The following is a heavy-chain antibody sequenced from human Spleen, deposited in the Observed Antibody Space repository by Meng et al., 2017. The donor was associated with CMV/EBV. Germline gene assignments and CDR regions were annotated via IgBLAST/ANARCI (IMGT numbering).Heavy chain of an antibody. Sequence: CKTSGYTFTDYYIHWVRQAPGQGLEWMGWVNPNSGGTDYTQKFQGRVTMTSDTSISTAYMELSRLKSDDTTVYYCARGYGDYAFFDYWGQGTVVTVSS. CDR2: VNPNSGGT. CDR3: ARGYGDYAFFDY. V-gene: IGHV1-2*02. J-gene: IGHJ4*02. CDR1: GYTFTDYY. D-gene: IGHD4-17*01.